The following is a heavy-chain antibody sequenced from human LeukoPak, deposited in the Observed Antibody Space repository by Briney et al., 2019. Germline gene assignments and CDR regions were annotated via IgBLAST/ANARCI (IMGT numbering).Heavy chain of an antibody. D-gene: IGHD3-22*01. V-gene: IGHV4-61*02. CDR2: IYTSGST. J-gene: IGHJ4*02. CDR1: GGSISSGSYY. CDR3: ARRRRYYHSSGYYYAYFDY. Sequence: PSETLSRTCTVSGGSISSGSYYWSWIRQPAGKGLEWIGRIYTSGSTNYNPSLKSRVTISVDTSKNQFSLKLSSVTAADTAVYYCARRRRYYHSSGYYYAYFDYWGQGTLVTVS.